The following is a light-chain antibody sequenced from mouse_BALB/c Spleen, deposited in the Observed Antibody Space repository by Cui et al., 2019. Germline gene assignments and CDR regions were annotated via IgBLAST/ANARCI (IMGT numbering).Light chain of an antibody. Sequence: DIQMTQSPASLSVSVGETVTITCRASENIYSNLAWYQQNQGKSPQLLVYAATNLADGVPSRFSGSGSGTQYSLKINSLQSEDFGSYYCQHFWGTPWTFGGGTKLEIK. CDR1: ENIYSN. V-gene: IGKV12-46*01. CDR2: AAT. CDR3: QHFWGTPWT. J-gene: IGKJ1*01.